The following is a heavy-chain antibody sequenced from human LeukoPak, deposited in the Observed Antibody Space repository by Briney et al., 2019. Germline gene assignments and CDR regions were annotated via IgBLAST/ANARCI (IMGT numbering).Heavy chain of an antibody. CDR3: ARSRGYDAFDI. CDR1: GASISSYF. CDR2: IHYSGDT. D-gene: IGHD3-10*01. Sequence: SETLSLTCTVSGASISSYFWSWIRQPPGKGLEWIGYIHYSGDTNYNPSLKSRVTISVDTSKNQFSLKLSSVTAADTAVYYCARSRGYDAFDIWGQGTMVTVSS. V-gene: IGHV4-59*01. J-gene: IGHJ3*02.